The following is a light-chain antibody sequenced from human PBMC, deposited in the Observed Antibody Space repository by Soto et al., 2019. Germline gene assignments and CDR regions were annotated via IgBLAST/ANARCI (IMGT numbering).Light chain of an antibody. V-gene: IGLV2-14*01. CDR3: SSYTSSSTLV. J-gene: IGLJ1*01. Sequence: QSALTQPASVSGSPGQSITISCTGTSSDVGGYNYFSWYQQHPGKAPKLMICEVSNRPSGVSNRFSGSKSGNTASLTISGLQAEDEADYYCSSYTSSSTLVFGTGTKLTVL. CDR2: EVS. CDR1: SSDVGGYNY.